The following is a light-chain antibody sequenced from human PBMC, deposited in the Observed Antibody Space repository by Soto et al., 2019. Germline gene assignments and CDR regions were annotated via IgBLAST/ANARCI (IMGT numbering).Light chain of an antibody. Sequence: KVMTQSPATLSVSPGERATLSCRASQSVSSNLAWYQQKPGQAPRLLIYGASARATGIPARFSGSGSGTEFTLTISSLQSEDSAVYYCQHYNNWPITFGQGTRLEIK. V-gene: IGKV3-15*01. CDR3: QHYNNWPIT. J-gene: IGKJ5*01. CDR2: GAS. CDR1: QSVSSN.